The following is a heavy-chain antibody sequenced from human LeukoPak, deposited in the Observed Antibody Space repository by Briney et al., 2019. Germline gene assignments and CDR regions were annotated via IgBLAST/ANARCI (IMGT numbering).Heavy chain of an antibody. CDR3: ARDRWELLRAYNWFDP. Sequence: ASVKVSCKASGGSFSSYAISWVRQAPGQGLEWMGGILPIVNTADYAQKFQGRVTITADESTSTAYMDLSSLRSEDTAVYYCARDRWELLRAYNWFDPWGQGTLVTVSS. D-gene: IGHD1-26*01. CDR1: GGSFSSYA. V-gene: IGHV1-69*13. CDR2: ILPIVNTA. J-gene: IGHJ5*02.